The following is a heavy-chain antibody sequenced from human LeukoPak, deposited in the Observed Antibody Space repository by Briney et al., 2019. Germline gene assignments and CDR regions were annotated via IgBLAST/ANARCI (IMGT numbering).Heavy chain of an antibody. Sequence: KPSETLSLTCAVSGYSISSGYYWGWIRQPPGKGLEWIGSIYQSGSTYYNPSLKSRVTISVDTSKNQFSLELSPVTAADTAVYYCARQTDYDFWSGVGYFDYWGQGTLVTVSS. D-gene: IGHD3-3*01. CDR1: GYSISSGYY. CDR2: IYQSGST. J-gene: IGHJ4*02. CDR3: ARQTDYDFWSGVGYFDY. V-gene: IGHV4-38-2*01.